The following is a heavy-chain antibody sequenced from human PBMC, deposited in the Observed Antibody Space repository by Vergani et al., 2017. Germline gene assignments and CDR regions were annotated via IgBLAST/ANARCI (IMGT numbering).Heavy chain of an antibody. Sequence: QVTLKESGPVLVKPTETLTLTCTVSGFSLSNASMGVSWIRQPPGKALEWLAHIFSNDEKSYSTSLKGRLTIAKDTSKSQVVLTVTSVDPVDTAEYYCARDYSSGNFDYWGQGTLVTVSS. D-gene: IGHD6-19*01. CDR2: IFSNDEK. V-gene: IGHV2-26*01. CDR1: GFSLSNASMG. J-gene: IGHJ4*02. CDR3: ARDYSSGNFDY.